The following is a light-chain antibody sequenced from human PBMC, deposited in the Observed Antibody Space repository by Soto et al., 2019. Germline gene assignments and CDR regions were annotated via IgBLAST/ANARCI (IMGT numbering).Light chain of an antibody. J-gene: IGKJ1*01. CDR1: QRVSSN. CDR2: SAS. V-gene: IGKV3-15*01. Sequence: EVVMTQSPATLSVSPGERVTLSCRASQRVSSNLAWYQQKPGQAPRLLIYSASTRATGIPARFSGGVSGAEFSLTISSLQSEDFAVYYCQQYNTWPRTFGQGTRVEIK. CDR3: QQYNTWPRT.